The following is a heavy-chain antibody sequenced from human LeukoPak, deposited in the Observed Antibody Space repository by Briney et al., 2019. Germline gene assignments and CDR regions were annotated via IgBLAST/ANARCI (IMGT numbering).Heavy chain of an antibody. CDR1: GYTFTSYD. CDR3: ARGRPEAYGSGVRAYYMDV. Sequence: ASVKVPCKASGYTFTSYDINWVRQATGQGLEWMGWMNPNSGNTGYAQKFQGRVTITRNTSISTAYMELGSLRSGDTAVYYCARGRPEAYGSGVRAYYMDVWGKGTTVTVSS. V-gene: IGHV1-8*03. D-gene: IGHD3-10*01. CDR2: MNPNSGNT. J-gene: IGHJ6*03.